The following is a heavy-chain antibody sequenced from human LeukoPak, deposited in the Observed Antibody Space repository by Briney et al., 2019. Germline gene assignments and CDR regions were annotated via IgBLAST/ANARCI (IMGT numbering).Heavy chain of an antibody. CDR1: GFILSDSG. D-gene: IGHD1-7*01. J-gene: IGHJ4*02. V-gene: IGHV3-30*02. CDR3: AIGVNYAFDD. Sequence: PGGSLRLSCTASGFILSDSGFDWVRQAPGKGLEWVAFLRYGGRSKYYLDAVKGRFTISRDNSKNTVYLQMDSLRPEDTAVYYCAIGVNYAFDDWGQGTLVTVSS. CDR2: LRYGGRSK.